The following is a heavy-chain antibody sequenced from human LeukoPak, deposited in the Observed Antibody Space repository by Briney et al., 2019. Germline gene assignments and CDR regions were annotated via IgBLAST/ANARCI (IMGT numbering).Heavy chain of an antibody. CDR1: GYTFTSYY. Sequence: GASVKVSCKASGYTFTSYYMHWVRQAPGQGLEWMGIINPSGGSTNYAQKFQGRVTITADESTSTAYMELSSLRSEDTAVYYCARGLGVGYDSSFYYMDVWGKGTTVTVSS. CDR3: ARGLGVGYDSSFYYMDV. J-gene: IGHJ6*03. CDR2: INPSGGST. D-gene: IGHD3-22*01. V-gene: IGHV1-46*01.